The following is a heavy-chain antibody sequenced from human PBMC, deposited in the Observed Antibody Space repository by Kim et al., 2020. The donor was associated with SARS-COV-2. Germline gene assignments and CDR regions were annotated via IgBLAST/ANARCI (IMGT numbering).Heavy chain of an antibody. CDR2: INPSGGST. CDR3: ARDLGGDYEYFYGVDV. Sequence: ASVKVSCKTSGYTFTSYYMHWVRQAPGQGLEWMGIINPSGGSTNYAQKFQGTVTMTRDTSTSTVYMELSSLRSEDSAVYYCARDLGGDYEYFYGVDVWGQ. V-gene: IGHV1-46*01. J-gene: IGHJ6*02. CDR1: GYTFTSYY. D-gene: IGHD4-17*01.